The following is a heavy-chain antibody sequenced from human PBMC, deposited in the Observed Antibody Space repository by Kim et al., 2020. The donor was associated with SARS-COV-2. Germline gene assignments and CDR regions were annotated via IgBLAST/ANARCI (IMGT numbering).Heavy chain of an antibody. V-gene: IGHV3-20*04. J-gene: IGHJ4*01. Sequence: GGSLRLSCVASGFDFGNFGMSWVRQVPGKGLQWVSHINWNGGATSYADSVRGRFTISRDNANNSLFLQMNSLRTEDTAFYYCARLPHFSGARSYLWDYW. CDR3: ARLPHFSGARSYLWDY. CDR1: GFDFGNFG. D-gene: IGHD3-10*01. CDR2: INWNGGAT.